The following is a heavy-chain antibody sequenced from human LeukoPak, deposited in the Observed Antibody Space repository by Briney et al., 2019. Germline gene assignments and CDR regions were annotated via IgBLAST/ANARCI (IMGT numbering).Heavy chain of an antibody. D-gene: IGHD3-3*01. J-gene: IGHJ6*02. CDR3: ARIRGLVLDDFWSGYPMILGYYGMDV. Sequence: ASVKVSCKASGYTFTGYYMHWLRQAPGQGLEWMGWINPNSGGTNYAQKFQGRVTMTRDTSISTAYMELSRLRSDDTAVYYCARIRGLVLDDFWSGYPMILGYYGMDVWGQGTTVTVSS. V-gene: IGHV1-2*02. CDR2: INPNSGGT. CDR1: GYTFTGYY.